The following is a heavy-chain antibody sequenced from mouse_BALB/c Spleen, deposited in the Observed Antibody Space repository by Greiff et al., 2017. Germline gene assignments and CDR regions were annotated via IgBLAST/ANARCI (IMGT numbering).Heavy chain of an antibody. J-gene: IGHJ2*01. D-gene: IGHD4-1*01. CDR3: ARDLGGYCDY. CDR2: ISDGGSYT. Sequence: EVQLVESGGGLVKPGGSLKLSCAASGFTFSDYYMYWVRQTPEKRLEWVATISDGGSYTYYPDSVKGRFTISRDNAKNNLYLQMSSLKSEDTAMYYCARDLGGYCDYWGQGTTLTVSS. V-gene: IGHV5-4*02. CDR1: GFTFSDYY.